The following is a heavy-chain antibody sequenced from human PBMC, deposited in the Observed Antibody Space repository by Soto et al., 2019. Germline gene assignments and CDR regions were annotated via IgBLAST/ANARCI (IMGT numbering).Heavy chain of an antibody. CDR3: ARISTYGFYYGMDV. J-gene: IGHJ6*02. D-gene: IGHD4-17*01. CDR2: IRAYNGNT. CDR1: GYPFTSYG. Sequence: ASVKVSSKASGYPFTSYGISWVRQAPGQELEWIGWIRAYNGNTNYAQMLQGRVTMTTDTSTSTANMELRSLRSDDTVLFYCARISTYGFYYGMDVWGQGTTVTVSS. V-gene: IGHV1-18*01.